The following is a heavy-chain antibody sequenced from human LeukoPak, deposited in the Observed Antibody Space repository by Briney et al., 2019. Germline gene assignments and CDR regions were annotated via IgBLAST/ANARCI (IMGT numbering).Heavy chain of an antibody. J-gene: IGHJ4*02. D-gene: IGHD6-13*01. Sequence: GGSLRLSCAASGFTFSSYAMSWVRQAPGKGLEWVGFIRSKAYGGTTEYAASVKGRFTISRDDSKSIAYLQMNSLKTEDTAVYYCTRAFQQLTVFDSWGQGTLVTVSS. CDR1: GFTFSSYA. CDR3: TRAFQQLTVFDS. V-gene: IGHV3-49*04. CDR2: IRSKAYGGTT.